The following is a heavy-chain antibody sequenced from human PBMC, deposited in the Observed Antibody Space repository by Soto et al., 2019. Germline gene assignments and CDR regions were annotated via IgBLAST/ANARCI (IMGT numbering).Heavy chain of an antibody. J-gene: IGHJ4*02. CDR1: GYTFTSYD. V-gene: IGHV1-8*01. Sequence: QVQLVQSGAEVKKPGASVKVSCKASGYTFTSYDINWVRQATGQGLEWMGWMNPNSGNTGYAQKFQGRVTMTRNTSSSTAYMELSSLSSEDAAVHSCARAEAARRPDYRGQGTLVTVSA. CDR3: ARAEAARRPDY. D-gene: IGHD5-18*01. CDR2: MNPNSGNT.